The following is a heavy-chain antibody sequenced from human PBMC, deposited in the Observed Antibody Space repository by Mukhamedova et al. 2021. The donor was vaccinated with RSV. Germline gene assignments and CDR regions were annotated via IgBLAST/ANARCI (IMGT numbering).Heavy chain of an antibody. J-gene: IGHJ4*02. CDR3: ATQLASRPFDY. V-gene: IGHV4-39*01. Sequence: WGWIRQPPGKGLEWIGSIYESGSTYYNSSLKGRLTISVDTSKNQFSLKLSSVTAADTAVYYCATQLASRPFDYCGQGTLVTVSS. D-gene: IGHD6-6*01. CDR2: IYESGST.